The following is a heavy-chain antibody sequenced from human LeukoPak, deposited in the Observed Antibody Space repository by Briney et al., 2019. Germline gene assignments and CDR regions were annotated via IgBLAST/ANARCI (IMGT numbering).Heavy chain of an antibody. J-gene: IGHJ4*02. CDR2: ITSGGST. D-gene: IGHD6-19*01. Sequence: GGSLRLSCAASGFTFSSYAMNWVRQAPGEGLEWVSTITSGGSTYYADSVKGRFTISRDNSKNTLYLQMNSLRAEDTAVYYCATASGAVAGLDYWGQGTLVTVSS. CDR1: GFTFSSYA. V-gene: IGHV3-23*01. CDR3: ATASGAVAGLDY.